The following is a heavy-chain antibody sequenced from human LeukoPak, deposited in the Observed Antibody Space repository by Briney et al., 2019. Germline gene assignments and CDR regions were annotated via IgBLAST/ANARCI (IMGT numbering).Heavy chain of an antibody. CDR3: AKVYSSGWYPWDFFDY. J-gene: IGHJ4*02. D-gene: IGHD6-19*01. Sequence: PGGSLRLSCAASGFTFSSNWMAWVRQAPGKGLEWVAVISYDGSNKYYADSVKGRFTISRDNSKNTLYLQMNSLRAEDTAVYYCAKVYSSGWYPWDFFDYWGQGTLVTVSS. CDR1: GFTFSSNW. CDR2: ISYDGSNK. V-gene: IGHV3-30*18.